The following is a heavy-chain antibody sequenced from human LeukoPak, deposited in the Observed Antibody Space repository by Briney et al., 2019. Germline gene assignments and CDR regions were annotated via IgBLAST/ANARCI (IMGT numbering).Heavy chain of an antibody. J-gene: IGHJ4*02. V-gene: IGHV3-11*01. CDR2: ISSTGNTI. CDR3: AKRGWSFIDS. D-gene: IGHD6-19*01. Sequence: GGSLRLSCAASGFTFTDYYMSWIRQAPGKGLEWVSYISSTGNTIYYADSVKGRFTISRGNAKNSLYLQMNSLRAEDTAVYYCAKRGWSFIDSWGQGTLVTVSS. CDR1: GFTFTDYY.